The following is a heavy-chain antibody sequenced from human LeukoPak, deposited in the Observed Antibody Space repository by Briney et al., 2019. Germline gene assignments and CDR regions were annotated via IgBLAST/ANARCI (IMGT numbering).Heavy chain of an antibody. Sequence: PGGSLRLSCAASGFTFSSYDMHWVHQAQGKGLEWVAVISYDGSNKYYADSVKGRFTISRDNSKNTLYLQMNSLRAEDTAVYYCAKDRVGDHYYGSGSYFPGYYGMDVWGQGTTVTVSS. CDR3: AKDRVGDHYYGSGSYFPGYYGMDV. V-gene: IGHV3-30*18. D-gene: IGHD3-10*01. CDR1: GFTFSSYD. CDR2: ISYDGSNK. J-gene: IGHJ6*02.